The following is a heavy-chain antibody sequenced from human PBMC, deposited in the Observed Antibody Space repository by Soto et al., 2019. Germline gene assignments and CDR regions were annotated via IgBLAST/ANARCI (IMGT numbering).Heavy chain of an antibody. V-gene: IGHV1-18*04. Sequence: QVQLVQSGAEVKKPGASVKVSCKASGYTFATYGFSWVRQAPGQGLECVGWISAHNGDTHYSRKFQGRVTLTTDTSTYTADMELRSLTSDDTAVYFCATEPIYYNDGSGYYPLGHWGQGTLVTVSS. CDR3: ATEPIYYNDGSGYYPLGH. CDR1: GYTFATYG. D-gene: IGHD3-22*01. CDR2: ISAHNGDT. J-gene: IGHJ4*02.